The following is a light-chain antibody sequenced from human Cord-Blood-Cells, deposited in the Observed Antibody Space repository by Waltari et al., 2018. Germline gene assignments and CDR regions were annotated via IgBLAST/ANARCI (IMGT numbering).Light chain of an antibody. V-gene: IGKV4-1*01. J-gene: IGKJ1*01. CDR1: QSVSYSSNNKNY. CDR3: QQYYSTPRT. CDR2: WAS. Sequence: DIVMTQSPDSLAVSLGARATINCKYSQSVSYSSNNKNYLAWYQQKPGQPPKLLIYWASTRESGVPDRFSGSGSGTDFTLTISSLQAEDVAVYYCQQYYSTPRTFGQGTKVEIK.